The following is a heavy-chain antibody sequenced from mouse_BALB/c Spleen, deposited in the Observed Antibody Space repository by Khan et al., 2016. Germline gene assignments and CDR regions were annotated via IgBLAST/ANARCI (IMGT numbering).Heavy chain of an antibody. CDR1: GFTFSDYY. Sequence: EVELVESGGGLVQPGGSLKLSCATSGFTFSDYYMYWVRQTPEKRLEWVAYISNGGGSTYYPDTVKGRFTISRDNAKNTLYLQMSRLKSEDTAMYYCARHGYYCDYWGQGTTLTVSS. CDR3: ARHGYYCDY. V-gene: IGHV5-12*02. CDR2: ISNGGGST. J-gene: IGHJ2*01. D-gene: IGHD1-2*01.